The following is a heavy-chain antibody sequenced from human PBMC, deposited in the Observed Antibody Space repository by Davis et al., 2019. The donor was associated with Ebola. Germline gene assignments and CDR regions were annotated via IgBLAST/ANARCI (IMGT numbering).Heavy chain of an antibody. D-gene: IGHD4-17*01. CDR3: ARHAAGDYAMFDY. Sequence: QVSCKGSGYSSTSYCIGWVRQMPGKGLEWMGIIYPGDSDTRYSPSFQGQVTISADKSVSTAYLQWSSLKASDSAIYYCARHAAGDYAMFDYWGQGTLVTVSS. J-gene: IGHJ4*01. CDR2: IYPGDSDT. CDR1: GYSSTSYC. V-gene: IGHV5-51*01.